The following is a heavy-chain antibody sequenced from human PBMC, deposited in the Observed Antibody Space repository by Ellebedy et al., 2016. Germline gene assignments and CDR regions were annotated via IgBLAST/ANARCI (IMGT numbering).Heavy chain of an antibody. CDR1: GLTVSSFF. J-gene: IGHJ1*01. Sequence: GESLKISCAPSGLTVSSFFMGWVRQAPGKGLEWVSTMRGDGAKTHLADSVKGRFTISRDNSRNILYLHMNSLRVDDTAKYYCREGHYSDVWGQGTLVTVSS. D-gene: IGHD2-15*01. V-gene: IGHV3-23*01. CDR2: MRGDGAKT. CDR3: REGHYSDV.